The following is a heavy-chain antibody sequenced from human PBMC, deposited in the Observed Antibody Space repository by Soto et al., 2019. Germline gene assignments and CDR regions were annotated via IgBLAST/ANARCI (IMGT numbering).Heavy chain of an antibody. V-gene: IGHV5-51*01. CDR1: GYSFTSYW. J-gene: IGHJ6*02. Sequence: PGESLKISCKGSGYSFTSYWIGWVRQMPGKGLEWMGIIYPGDSDTRYSPSFQGQVTISTDKSISTAYLQWSSLKASDTAMYYFARPLEDGKYSYAMDVRAQGTTLPISS. CDR3: ARPLEDGKYSYAMDV. CDR2: IYPGDSDT. D-gene: IGHD2-15*01.